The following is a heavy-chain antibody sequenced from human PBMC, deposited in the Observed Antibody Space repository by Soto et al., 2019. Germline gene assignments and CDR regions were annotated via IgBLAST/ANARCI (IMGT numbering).Heavy chain of an antibody. CDR3: ARVASEPADVDY. CDR1: GYTFTSYY. D-gene: IGHD3-3*02. J-gene: IGHJ4*02. V-gene: IGHV1-46*01. CDR2: INPSGGST. Sequence: AAVKVSCKASGYTFTSYYMHWVRQAPGQGLEWMGIINPSGGSTSYAQKFQGRVTMTRDTSTSTVYMELSSLRSEDTAVYYCARVASEPADVDYWGQGTLVTVSS.